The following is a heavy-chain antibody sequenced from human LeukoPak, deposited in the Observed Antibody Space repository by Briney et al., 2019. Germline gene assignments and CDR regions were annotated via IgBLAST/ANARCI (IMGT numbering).Heavy chain of an antibody. J-gene: IGHJ6*03. CDR2: ISAYNGNT. CDR3: ARVGSGNYYYYYYMDV. V-gene: IGHV1-18*01. D-gene: IGHD3-3*01. Sequence: ASVKVSCKASGYTFTSYGISWVRQAPGQGLEWMGWISAYNGNTNYAQKLQGRVTVTTDTSTSTAYMELRSLRSDDTAVYYCARVGSGNYYYYYYMDVRGKGTTVTVSS. CDR1: GYTFTSYG.